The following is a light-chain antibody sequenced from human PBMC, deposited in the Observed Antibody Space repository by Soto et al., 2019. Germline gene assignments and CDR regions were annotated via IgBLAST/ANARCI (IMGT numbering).Light chain of an antibody. CDR2: EVS. CDR3: CSPGV. CDR1: SSDVGSYNL. J-gene: IGLJ3*02. V-gene: IGLV2-23*02. Sequence: QSVLTQPASVSGSPGQSITISCTGTSSDVGSYNLVSWYQQHPGKAPKLMIYEVSKRPSGVSNRFSGSKSGNTASLTISGLQAEDEADYYCCSPGVFGGGTKVTVL.